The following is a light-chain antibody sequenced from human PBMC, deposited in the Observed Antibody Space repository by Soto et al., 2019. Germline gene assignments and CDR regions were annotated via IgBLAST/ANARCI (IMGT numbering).Light chain of an antibody. J-gene: IGKJ1*01. Sequence: EIVVTESPVTLSLSPGARATLSCRASQSVSSYLAWYQQKPGQAPRLLMYEASTRATGIPARFSGGGSGTDFTLTISSLEPEDFAVYYCQQRSDWPWTFGQGTKVDI. V-gene: IGKV3-11*01. CDR3: QQRSDWPWT. CDR2: EAS. CDR1: QSVSSY.